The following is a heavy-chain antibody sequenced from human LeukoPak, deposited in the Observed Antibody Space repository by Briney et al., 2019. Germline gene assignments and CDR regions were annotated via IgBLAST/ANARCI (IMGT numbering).Heavy chain of an antibody. Sequence: GGSLRLSCASSGFTSSSYAMSWVRQAPGKGLEWVSTIGGTGVRTYYADSVKGRFTISRDNSKDTLYLQINSLRAEDTAVYFCAKDRLGGPYFFHYWGQGTLVTVSS. CDR2: IGGTGVRT. V-gene: IGHV3-23*01. CDR3: AKDRLGGPYFFHY. J-gene: IGHJ4*02. D-gene: IGHD3-16*01. CDR1: GFTSSSYA.